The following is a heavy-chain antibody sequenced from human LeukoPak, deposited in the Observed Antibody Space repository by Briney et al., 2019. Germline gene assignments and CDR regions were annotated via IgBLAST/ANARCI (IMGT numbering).Heavy chain of an antibody. D-gene: IGHD3-3*01. CDR1: GFTFSSYW. J-gene: IGHJ4*02. V-gene: IGHV3-74*01. Sequence: PGGSLRLSCAASGFTFSSYWMHWVRQGPGKGLVWVSRIKSDGSNTNYADSVKGRFTISRDNAKNTLHLQMNSLRAEDTAVYYCARGGYYGSGRYYFDSWGQGTLVTVSS. CDR3: ARGGYYGSGRYYFDS. CDR2: IKSDGSNT.